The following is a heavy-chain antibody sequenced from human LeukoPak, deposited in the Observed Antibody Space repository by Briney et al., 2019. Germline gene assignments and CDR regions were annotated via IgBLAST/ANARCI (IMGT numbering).Heavy chain of an antibody. J-gene: IGHJ4*02. Sequence: GASVKVSCKASGYTFTSYAISWVRQAPGQGLEWMGWISAYNGNTDYAQKLQGRVTMTTDTSTSTAYMELRSLRSDDTAVYYCARDPGYDILTGYYVEPFDYWGQGTLVTVSS. CDR3: ARDPGYDILTGYYVEPFDY. CDR2: ISAYNGNT. D-gene: IGHD3-9*01. CDR1: GYTFTSYA. V-gene: IGHV1-18*01.